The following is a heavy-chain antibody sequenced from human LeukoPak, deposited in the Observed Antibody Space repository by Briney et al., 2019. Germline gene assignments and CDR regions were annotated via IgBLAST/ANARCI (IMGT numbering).Heavy chain of an antibody. J-gene: IGHJ4*02. CDR3: ARQSLGASGLDH. V-gene: IGHV3-30*04. D-gene: IGHD1-26*01. Sequence: GGSLGLSCAAYGVTFSSYAMHWVRQAPNKGLEWVAVAPHDRSSPSHAASVNGRFTISRDNSKDTLFLHMDSLRVDDTAIYYCARQSLGASGLDHWGQGVLVTVSS. CDR1: GVTFSSYA. CDR2: APHDRSSP.